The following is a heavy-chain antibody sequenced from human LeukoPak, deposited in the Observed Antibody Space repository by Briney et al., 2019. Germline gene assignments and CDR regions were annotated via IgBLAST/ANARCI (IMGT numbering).Heavy chain of an antibody. CDR3: ARDISARDEAWWFDP. V-gene: IGHV1-46*01. CDR2: ISPTGSFT. J-gene: IGHJ5*02. D-gene: IGHD5-24*01. CDR1: GYTFTNNF. Sequence: PGASVKVSCKAFGYTFTNNFMHWVRQAPGQGPEWMALISPTGSFTAYAQKFQGRVTLTRDLSTSTDYLELRSLRSEDTAVYYCARDISARDEAWWFDPWGQGTLDTVSS.